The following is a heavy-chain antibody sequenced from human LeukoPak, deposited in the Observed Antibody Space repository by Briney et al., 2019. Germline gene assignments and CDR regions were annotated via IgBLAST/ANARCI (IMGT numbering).Heavy chain of an antibody. V-gene: IGHV4-39*01. J-gene: IGHJ6*03. CDR3: ARQRADYFYHYMDV. CDR2: IYYSGTT. CDR1: GGSIGSSNYY. Sequence: SETLSLTCTVSGGSIGSSNYYWDWIRQPPGKGLEWLGNIYYSGTTFYTSSLKSRVTISADMSKNHFSLRLTSVTAADTAVYYCARQRADYFYHYMDVWGKGTTVIVSS.